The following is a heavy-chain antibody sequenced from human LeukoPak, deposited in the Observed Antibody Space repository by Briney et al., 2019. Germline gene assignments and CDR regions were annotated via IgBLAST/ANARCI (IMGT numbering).Heavy chain of an antibody. CDR3: ARENTVVTGGDYYYGMDV. Sequence: ASVKVSCKASGGTSSSYAISWVRQAPGQGLEWMGGIIPIFGTANYAQKFQGRVTITADESTSTAYMELSSLRSEDTAVYYCARENTVVTGGDYYYGMDVWGQGTTVTVSS. V-gene: IGHV1-69*13. CDR2: IIPIFGTA. CDR1: GGTSSSYA. D-gene: IGHD4-23*01. J-gene: IGHJ6*02.